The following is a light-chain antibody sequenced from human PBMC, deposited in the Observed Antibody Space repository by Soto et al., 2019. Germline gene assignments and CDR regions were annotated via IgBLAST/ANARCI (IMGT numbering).Light chain of an antibody. CDR1: SSDVGAYNY. CDR2: EVT. V-gene: IGLV2-8*01. Sequence: QSALTQPPSASGSPGQSVTISCTGTSSDVGAYNYVSWYQQHAGKAPKLVIYEVTKRPSGVPDRFSGSKSANTASLTVSGLQAEDEADYYCSPFGSSNTGVFGGGTKLTV. J-gene: IGLJ3*02. CDR3: SPFGSSNTGV.